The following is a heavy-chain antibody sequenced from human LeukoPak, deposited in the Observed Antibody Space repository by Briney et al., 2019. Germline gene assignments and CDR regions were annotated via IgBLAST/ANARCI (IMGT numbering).Heavy chain of an antibody. CDR2: IYTSGST. D-gene: IGHD3-16*01. Sequence: SETLSLTCTVSGGSISSYYWSWIRQPAGKGLEYIGRIYTSGSTNYNPSLKSRVTISIDTSKNQFSLKLSSVTAADTAVYYCASRRFTTFARGYGMDVWGQGTTVTVSS. J-gene: IGHJ6*02. V-gene: IGHV4-4*07. CDR3: ASRRFTTFARGYGMDV. CDR1: GGSISSYY.